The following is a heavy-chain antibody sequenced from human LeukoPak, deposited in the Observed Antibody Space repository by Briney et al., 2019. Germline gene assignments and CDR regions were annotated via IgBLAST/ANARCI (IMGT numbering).Heavy chain of an antibody. V-gene: IGHV3-23*01. CDR2: ISGGDGST. CDR3: AKSIAVAAPARN. CDR1: GFPFSSYA. J-gene: IGHJ4*02. Sequence: GGSLRLSCAASGFPFSSYAMSWVRQAPGKGLEWVSAISGGDGSTYYADSVKGRFTISRDNSKNTLYLQMNSLRAEDTAVYYCAKSIAVAAPARNWGQGTLVTVSS. D-gene: IGHD6-19*01.